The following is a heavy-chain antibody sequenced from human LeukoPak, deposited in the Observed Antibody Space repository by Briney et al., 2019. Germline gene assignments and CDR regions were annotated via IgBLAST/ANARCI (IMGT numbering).Heavy chain of an antibody. V-gene: IGHV3-74*01. CDR2: INSDGSST. J-gene: IGHJ4*02. CDR3: ARAPGVRFLEWLFGDYFDY. Sequence: GGSLRLSCAASGSTFSSYWMHWVRQAPGKGLVWVSRINSDGSSTSYADSVKGRFTISRDNAKNTLYLQMNSLRAEDTAVYYCARAPGVRFLEWLFGDYFDYWGQGTLDTVSS. D-gene: IGHD3-3*01. CDR1: GSTFSSYW.